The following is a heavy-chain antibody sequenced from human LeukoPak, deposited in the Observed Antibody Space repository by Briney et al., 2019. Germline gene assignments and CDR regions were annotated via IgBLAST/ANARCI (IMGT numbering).Heavy chain of an antibody. V-gene: IGHV6-1*01. J-gene: IGHJ4*02. Sequence: SQTLSLTCAISGYSVSSNSSAWIWIRQSPSRGLEWLGRTYYRSKWYNDYAVSVKSRITINPVTSKNEFSLQPNSVTPEDTAVYYCARDCTAGQDIPGYWGQGTLVTVSS. D-gene: IGHD2-2*01. CDR3: ARDCTAGQDIPGY. CDR1: GYSVSSNSSA. CDR2: TYYRSKWYN.